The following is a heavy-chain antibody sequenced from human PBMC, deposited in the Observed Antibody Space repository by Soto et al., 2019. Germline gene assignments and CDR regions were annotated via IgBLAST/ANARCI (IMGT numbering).Heavy chain of an antibody. Sequence: PGGSLRLSCAASGFTFSSYSMNWVRQAPGKGLEWVSYISSSSSTIYYADSVKGRFTISRDNAKNSLYLQMNSLRAEDTAVYYCARDRRPEYQLLFEDNWFDPWGQGTLVTVSS. CDR3: ARDRRPEYQLLFEDNWFDP. D-gene: IGHD2-2*01. CDR2: ISSSSSTI. CDR1: GFTFSSYS. J-gene: IGHJ5*02. V-gene: IGHV3-48*01.